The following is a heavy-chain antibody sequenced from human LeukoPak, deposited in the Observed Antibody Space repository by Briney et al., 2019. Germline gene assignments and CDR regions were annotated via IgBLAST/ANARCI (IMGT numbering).Heavy chain of an antibody. CDR2: INHSGST. D-gene: IGHD4/OR15-4a*01. V-gene: IGHV4-34*01. Sequence: SETLSLTCDVYSTSFSGYYWSWIRQTPGKGLEWIGQINHSGSTLYNPSLESRLTISLDTSKNQFSLNLNSVTAADTAVYYCARGPSPNADPFDSWGQGTLVTASS. CDR1: STSFSGYY. J-gene: IGHJ4*02. CDR3: ARGPSPNADPFDS.